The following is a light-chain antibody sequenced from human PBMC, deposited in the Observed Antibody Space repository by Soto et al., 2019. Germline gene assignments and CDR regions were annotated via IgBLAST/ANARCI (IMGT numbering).Light chain of an antibody. CDR3: SSYTSSSTRV. V-gene: IGLV2-14*01. Sequence: QSALTQPAYVSGSPGQSITISCSGTSSDFGGYNYVSWYQQHPGKAPKLMIYDVSNRPSGGSNRFSGSKSGDTASLTISGLQAEDEDDYYCSSYTSSSTRVFGAGTKVTVL. J-gene: IGLJ1*01. CDR2: DVS. CDR1: SSDFGGYNY.